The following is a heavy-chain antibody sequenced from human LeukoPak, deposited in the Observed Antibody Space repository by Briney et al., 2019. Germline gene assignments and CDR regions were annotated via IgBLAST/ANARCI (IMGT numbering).Heavy chain of an antibody. CDR3: AKGYYFDILSGYSSLDS. D-gene: IGHD3-9*01. Sequence: PGGSLRLSCAASGFAAYGFTFSTFGMHWVRQAPGKGLEWVAFIRYDGSNKYYADSVKGRFTISRDDSKNTLYLQMNSLRAEDTAAYYCAKGYYFDILSGYSSLDSWGQGTLVTVSS. V-gene: IGHV3-30*02. CDR2: IRYDGSNK. CDR1: GFAAYGFTFSTFG. J-gene: IGHJ4*02.